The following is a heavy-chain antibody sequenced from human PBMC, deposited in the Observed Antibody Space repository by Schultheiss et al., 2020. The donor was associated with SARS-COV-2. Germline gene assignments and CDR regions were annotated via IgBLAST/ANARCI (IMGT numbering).Heavy chain of an antibody. CDR3: ARHTTYDFWSGYWAGWFDP. Sequence: SETLSLTCTVSGGSISSYYWSWIRQPPGKGLEWIGSIYYSGSTYYNPSLKSRVTISVDTSKNQFSLKLSSVTAADTAVYYCARHTTYDFWSGYWAGWFDPWGQGTLVTVSS. CDR1: GGSISSYY. CDR2: IYYSGST. D-gene: IGHD3-3*01. V-gene: IGHV4-59*08. J-gene: IGHJ5*02.